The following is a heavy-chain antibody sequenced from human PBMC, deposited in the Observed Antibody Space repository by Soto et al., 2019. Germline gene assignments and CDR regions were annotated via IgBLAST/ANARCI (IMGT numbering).Heavy chain of an antibody. V-gene: IGHV1-18*01. D-gene: IGHD3-22*01. CDR2: ISAYKGNT. Sequence: ASVKVSCKASGYTFTSYGITWVRQAPGQGLEWMGWISAYKGNTNYAQKVQGRVTMTTDTSTSTAYMEVRSLRSDDTAVYYCARDGSGRYDSSGYYCGRERDYYHGMDVWGQGTKVTVS. J-gene: IGHJ6*02. CDR1: GYTFTSYG. CDR3: ARDGSGRYDSSGYYCGRERDYYHGMDV.